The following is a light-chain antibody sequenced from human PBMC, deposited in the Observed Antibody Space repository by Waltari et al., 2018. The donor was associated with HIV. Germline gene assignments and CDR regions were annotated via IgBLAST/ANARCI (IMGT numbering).Light chain of an antibody. V-gene: IGLV1-47*01. CDR1: SSTLGSNY. J-gene: IGLJ3*02. CDR3: AAWDDSLSAWV. CDR2: RND. Sequence: QSVLTQPPSASGTPGQRVSISCSGSSSTLGSNYVYWYQQLPGTAPKRLMYRNDERPSGVPDRFSGSKSGTSASLAISGLRSEDEADYYCAAWDDSLSAWVFGGGTKLTVL.